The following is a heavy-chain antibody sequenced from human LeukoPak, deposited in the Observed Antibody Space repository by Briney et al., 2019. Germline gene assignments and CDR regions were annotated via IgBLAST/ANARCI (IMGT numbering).Heavy chain of an antibody. V-gene: IGHV4-4*07. D-gene: IGHD3-16*01. Sequence: SETLSLTCTVSGGSINSYYWSWIRQPAGKGLEWIGRIFSSGNTIYNPSLQSRVTMSVDTSKNQFSLRLNSVTAADAAVYYCARSPHRLIGHWFDPWGQGTLVTVSS. J-gene: IGHJ5*02. CDR2: IFSSGNT. CDR1: GGSINSYY. CDR3: ARSPHRLIGHWFDP.